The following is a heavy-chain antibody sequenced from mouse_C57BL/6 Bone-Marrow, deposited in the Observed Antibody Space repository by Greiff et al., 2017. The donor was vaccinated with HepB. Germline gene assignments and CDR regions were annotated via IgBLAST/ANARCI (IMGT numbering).Heavy chain of an antibody. CDR3: ASYGRAWFAY. J-gene: IGHJ3*01. CDR2: INPYIGGT. D-gene: IGHD1-1*01. V-gene: IGHV1-19*01. CDR1: GFTFPDYF. Sequence: EVQLQQSGPVLVKPGASVKISCFASGFTFPDYFMNWVKQSHGTSLEWIGVINPYIGGTSYNQKFKGKATLTVDKSSSTAYMELNSLTSEDSAVYYCASYGRAWFAYWGQGTLVTVAA.